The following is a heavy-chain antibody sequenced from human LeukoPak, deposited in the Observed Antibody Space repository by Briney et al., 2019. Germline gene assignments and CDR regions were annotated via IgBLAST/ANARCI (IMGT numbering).Heavy chain of an antibody. CDR3: ARDLRSSSWFSGAFDI. V-gene: IGHV3-30*04. D-gene: IGHD6-13*01. J-gene: IGHJ3*02. Sequence: PGGSLRLSCAASGFTFSSYAMHWVRQAPGKGLEWVAVISYDGSNKYYADSVKGRFTISRDNSKNTLYLQMNSLRAEDTAVYYCARDLRSSSWFSGAFDIWGQGTMVTVSS. CDR1: GFTFSSYA. CDR2: ISYDGSNK.